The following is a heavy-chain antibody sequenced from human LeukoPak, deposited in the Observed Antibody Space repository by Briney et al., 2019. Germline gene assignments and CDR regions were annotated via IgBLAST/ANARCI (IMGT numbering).Heavy chain of an antibody. CDR3: ARDLGWEPELPETSYGGYPGWHY. CDR2: ISSSSSYI. V-gene: IGHV3-21*01. D-gene: IGHD4-17*01. CDR1: GFTFSSYS. J-gene: IGHJ4*02. Sequence: GGSLRLSCAASGFTFSSYSMNWVRQAPGKGLEWVSSISSSSSYIYYADSVKGRFTISRDNAKNSLYLQMNSLRAEDTAVYYCARDLGWEPELPETSYGGYPGWHYWGQGTLVTVSS.